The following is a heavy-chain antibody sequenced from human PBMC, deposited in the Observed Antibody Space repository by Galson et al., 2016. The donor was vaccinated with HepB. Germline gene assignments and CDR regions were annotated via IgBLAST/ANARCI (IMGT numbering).Heavy chain of an antibody. V-gene: IGHV1-8*01. D-gene: IGHD3-10*01. CDR2: MNPKTGNT. J-gene: IGHJ4*02. CDR1: GYTFTTYD. Sequence: SVKVSCKASGYTFTTYDVNWVRQAPGQGLEWMGWMNPKTGNTGYAQIFQGRVTMTRDTSMSTAYMELLSLRSADTAVYYCARNFGDYIDYWGQGTLVTVSS. CDR3: ARNFGDYIDY.